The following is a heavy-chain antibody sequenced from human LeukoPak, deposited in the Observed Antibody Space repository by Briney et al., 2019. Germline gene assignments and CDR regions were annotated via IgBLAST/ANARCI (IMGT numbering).Heavy chain of an antibody. D-gene: IGHD3-22*01. J-gene: IGHJ5*02. CDR1: GGSISSYY. CDR3: ARLRHYYDSSGLGWFDP. V-gene: IGHV4-59*08. CDR2: IYYSGST. Sequence: SETLSLTCTVSGGSISSYYWSWIRQPPGKGLEWIGYIYYSGSTNYNPSLKSRVTISVDTSKNQFSLKLSSVTAADTAVYYCARLRHYYDSSGLGWFDPWGQGTLVTVSS.